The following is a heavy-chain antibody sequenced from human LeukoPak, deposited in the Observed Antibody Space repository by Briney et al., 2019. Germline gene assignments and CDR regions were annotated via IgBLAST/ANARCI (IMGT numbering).Heavy chain of an antibody. CDR1: DDSFSSHY. CDR2: ISYIGST. V-gene: IGHV4-59*11. J-gene: IGHJ3*02. CDR3: ARDLVTVTKGFDI. D-gene: IGHD4-17*01. Sequence: SETLCLTCAVSDDSFSSHYWTWIRQPPGKGLEWIGYISYIGSTNYNPSLKSRVTISIDTSKNQFSLKLSSVTAADTAVYYCARDLVTVTKGFDIWGQGTMVSVSS.